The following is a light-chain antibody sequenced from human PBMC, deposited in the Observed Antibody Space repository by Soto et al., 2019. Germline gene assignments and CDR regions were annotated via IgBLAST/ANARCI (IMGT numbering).Light chain of an antibody. J-gene: IGLJ3*02. CDR1: SSDVGDYNY. CDR3: CTYAGSHTCV. CDR2: DVT. V-gene: IGLV2-11*01. Sequence: QSALTQPRSVSGSPGQSVTISCTGTSSDVGDYNYVSWYQQHPGKAPKLMIYDVTERPSGVPDRFSGSKSGNTASLTISGLQAEDEADYYCCTYAGSHTCVFGGGTKVTVL.